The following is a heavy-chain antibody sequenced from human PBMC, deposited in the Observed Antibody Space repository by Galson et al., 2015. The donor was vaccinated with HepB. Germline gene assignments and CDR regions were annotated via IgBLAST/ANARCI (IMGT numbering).Heavy chain of an antibody. CDR1: GFTFSDYY. Sequence: SLRLSCAASGFTFSDYYMSWIRQAPGKGLEWVSYISSSGSTIYYADSVKGRFTISRDNAKNSLYLQMNSLRAEDTAVYYCARGHIVVVPAPLFAWGQGTLVTVSS. V-gene: IGHV3-11*01. CDR2: ISSSGSTI. J-gene: IGHJ4*02. D-gene: IGHD2-2*01. CDR3: ARGHIVVVPAPLFA.